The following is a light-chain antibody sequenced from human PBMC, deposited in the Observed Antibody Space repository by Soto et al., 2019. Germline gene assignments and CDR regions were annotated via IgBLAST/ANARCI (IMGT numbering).Light chain of an antibody. Sequence: QSVLPQPASVTGSPGQSITISCTGTSSDLGSYNLASWYQQHPGKAPKLMICEGSKRPSGVSNRFSGSKSGNTASLTISGLQAEDEADYYCCSYAGSSTFVFGTGTKVTVL. J-gene: IGLJ1*01. CDR1: SSDLGSYNL. V-gene: IGLV2-23*01. CDR3: CSYAGSSTFV. CDR2: EGS.